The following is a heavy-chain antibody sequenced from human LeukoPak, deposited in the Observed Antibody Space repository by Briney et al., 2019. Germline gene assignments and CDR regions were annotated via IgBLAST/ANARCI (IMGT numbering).Heavy chain of an antibody. J-gene: IGHJ1*01. CDR3: ASSTETYYYDSSGFKYFQH. V-gene: IGHV1-8*01. CDR1: GYTFTSYD. Sequence: ASVKVSCKASGYTFTSYDINWVRQATGQGLEWMGWVSPNSGDTGYAQNFQGRVTMTRNTSISTAYMELSSLTSEDTAVYYCASSTETYYYDSSGFKYFQHWGQGTLVTVSS. D-gene: IGHD3-22*01. CDR2: VSPNSGDT.